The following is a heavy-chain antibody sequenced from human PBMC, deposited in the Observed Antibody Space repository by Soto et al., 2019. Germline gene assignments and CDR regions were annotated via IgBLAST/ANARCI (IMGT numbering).Heavy chain of an antibody. Sequence: GGSLRLSCAASGFTFSSYGMHWVRQAPGKGLEWVAVISYDGSNKYYADSVKGRFTISRDNSKNTLYLQMNSLRAEDTAVYYCANLKLSANYYDSSGYYPDDAFDIWGQGTMVTVSS. CDR3: ANLKLSANYYDSSGYYPDDAFDI. V-gene: IGHV3-30*18. D-gene: IGHD3-22*01. CDR2: ISYDGSNK. J-gene: IGHJ3*02. CDR1: GFTFSSYG.